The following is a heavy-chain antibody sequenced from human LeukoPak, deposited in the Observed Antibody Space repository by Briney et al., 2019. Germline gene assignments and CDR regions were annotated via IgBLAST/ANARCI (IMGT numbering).Heavy chain of an antibody. V-gene: IGHV3-33*01. CDR2: IWYDGSNK. J-gene: IGHJ4*02. CDR3: ARGADYDSSDLDLDC. D-gene: IGHD3-22*01. CDR1: GFTFSSYG. Sequence: GGSLRLSCAASGFTFSSYGMHWVRQAPGKGLEWVAVIWYDGSNKYYGDSVKGRFTISRDNSKNTLYLQMNSLRAEDTAVYYCARGADYDSSDLDLDCWGQGTLVTVSS.